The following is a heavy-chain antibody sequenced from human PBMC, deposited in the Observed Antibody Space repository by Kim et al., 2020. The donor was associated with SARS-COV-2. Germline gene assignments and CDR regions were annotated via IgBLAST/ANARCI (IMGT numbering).Heavy chain of an antibody. V-gene: IGHV1-69*13. CDR2: IIPIFGTA. Sequence: SVKVSCKASGGTFSSYAISWVRQAPGQGLEWMGGIIPIFGTANYAQKFQGRVTITADESTSTAYMELSSLRSEDTAVYYCARGSSNYYGSGSGFNWGQGTLVTVSS. CDR1: GGTFSSYA. CDR3: ARGSSNYYGSGSGFN. J-gene: IGHJ4*02. D-gene: IGHD3-10*01.